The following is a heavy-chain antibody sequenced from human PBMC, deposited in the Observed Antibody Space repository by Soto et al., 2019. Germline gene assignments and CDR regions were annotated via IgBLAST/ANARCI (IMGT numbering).Heavy chain of an antibody. CDR3: ARGPGLWNGFSPFDP. V-gene: IGHV1-3*01. D-gene: IGHD3-3*01. Sequence: ASVKVSCKASGYTFTDYKIHWVRQAPGQGLERMGWINAGYGNTDYSQKFQGRLSITRDTSASTVYMELSSLRSEDTGVYYCARGPGLWNGFSPFDPWGQGTLVTVSS. CDR1: GYTFTDYK. CDR2: INAGYGNT. J-gene: IGHJ5*02.